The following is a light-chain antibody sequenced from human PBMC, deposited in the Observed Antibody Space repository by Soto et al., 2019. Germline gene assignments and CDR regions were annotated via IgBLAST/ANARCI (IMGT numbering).Light chain of an antibody. CDR2: AAS. V-gene: IGKV1-39*01. J-gene: IGKJ1*01. Sequence: DIQMTQSPSSLSASVGDRVTITCRASQSISSYLNWYQQKPGQAPKLLIYAASSWQSGVPSRFSGSGSGTDFTLTISSLQPEDFATYYCHQSYRTRWTFGQGTKVEIK. CDR1: QSISSY. CDR3: HQSYRTRWT.